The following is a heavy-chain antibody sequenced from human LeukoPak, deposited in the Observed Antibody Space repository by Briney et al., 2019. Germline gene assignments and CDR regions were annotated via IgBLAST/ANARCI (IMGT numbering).Heavy chain of an antibody. D-gene: IGHD5-24*01. CDR2: IHPGDSDT. Sequence: PGESLQISCKASGSRFTSYWIGWVRQMPGRGLQYMGIIHPGDSDTRYSPSFQGQVTISVDRSSSTAYIQWSRLKASDTAMYYCATHPGGLQSGFDNWGQGTLVTVSS. J-gene: IGHJ4*02. CDR1: GSRFTSYW. V-gene: IGHV5-51*01. CDR3: ATHPGGLQSGFDN.